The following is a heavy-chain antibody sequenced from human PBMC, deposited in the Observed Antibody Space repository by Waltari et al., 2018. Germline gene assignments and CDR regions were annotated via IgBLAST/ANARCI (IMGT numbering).Heavy chain of an antibody. J-gene: IGHJ4*02. D-gene: IGHD2-2*02. CDR1: GVTFSNFG. Sequence: QVNLVESGGGVVQPGGSLRLSCATSGVTFSNFGMHWVRQAPGKGLEWVALIWLDGSDKFYADSVRGRFTISRDNSARTLYLDMDSLRLDDTAMYYCAKDAFGNTYLDFWGQGTLVTVSS. CDR3: AKDAFGNTYLDF. CDR2: IWLDGSDK. V-gene: IGHV3-30*02.